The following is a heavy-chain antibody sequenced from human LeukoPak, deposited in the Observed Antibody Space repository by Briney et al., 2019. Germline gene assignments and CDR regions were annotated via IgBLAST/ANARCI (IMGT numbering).Heavy chain of an antibody. V-gene: IGHV4-30-2*01. CDR1: GGSLSSDGCS. CDR2: VYHSGRT. J-gene: IGHJ6*02. D-gene: IGHD2-15*01. CDR3: ARAPRAYCSGGSCYVDV. Sequence: SQTLSLTCAVSGGSLSSDGCSWRWFRPPPGRGLPWVGYVYHSGRTYYNPSLKSRVTISVDRSKNQFSLKLSSVTAADTAVYYCARAPRAYCSGGSCYVDVWGQGTTVTVSS.